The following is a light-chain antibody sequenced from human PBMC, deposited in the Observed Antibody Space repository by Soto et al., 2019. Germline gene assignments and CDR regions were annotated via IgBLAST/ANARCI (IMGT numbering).Light chain of an antibody. V-gene: IGKV1-33*01. CDR1: QDITNY. CDR3: QQYDDLPRT. J-gene: IGKJ4*01. Sequence: DIQMTQSPSSLSASVGDRVTVTCQASQDITNYLSWYQQKPGKAPKLLISDASNLEIGVPSRFSGRGSGTDFSLTINNLQPDDFATYFCQQYDDLPRTFGGGTKVEV. CDR2: DAS.